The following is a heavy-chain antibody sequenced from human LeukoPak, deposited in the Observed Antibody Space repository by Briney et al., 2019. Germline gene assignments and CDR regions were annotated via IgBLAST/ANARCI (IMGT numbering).Heavy chain of an antibody. Sequence: SVKVSCKASGGTFSSYAISWVRQAPGQGLEWMGGIIPIFGTANYAQKLQGRVTITADESTRTAYMELSSLRSEDTAVYYCARGEGGDNHYFDYWGQGTLVTVSS. CDR3: ARGEGGDNHYFDY. V-gene: IGHV1-69*13. CDR1: GGTFSSYA. J-gene: IGHJ4*02. D-gene: IGHD2-21*01. CDR2: IIPIFGTA.